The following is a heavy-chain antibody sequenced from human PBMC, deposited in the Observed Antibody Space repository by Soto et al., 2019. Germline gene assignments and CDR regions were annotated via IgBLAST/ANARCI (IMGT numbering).Heavy chain of an antibody. CDR1: GGPMSNYY. CDR3: ARQGVGEVHGLVDV. V-gene: IGHV4-59*08. D-gene: IGHD4-17*01. Sequence: QVQLQESGPGLQEPSETLSLTCTISGGPMSNYYCSWVRQPPGQGLEWIGYMGYNGYTSYNPYLRSRVTISADTSKNQFSLNLSTVTAADSALYYCARQGVGEVHGLVDVWGQGDTGTVSS. J-gene: IGHJ6*02. CDR2: MGYNGYT.